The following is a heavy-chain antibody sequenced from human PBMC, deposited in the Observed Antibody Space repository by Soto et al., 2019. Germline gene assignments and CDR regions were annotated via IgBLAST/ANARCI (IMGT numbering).Heavy chain of an antibody. Sequence: ASVKVSCKTSGYTFTNYAIHWVRQAPGQRLEWMGWINAGNGNIKYSQNFQGRVTITSDTSANTAYMELSSVTFEDTAVYYCVRDGLGGNSERYFNPWGQGTLVTVSS. CDR3: VRDGLGGNSERYFNP. CDR2: INAGNGNI. J-gene: IGHJ5*02. D-gene: IGHD2-21*01. V-gene: IGHV1-3*01. CDR1: GYTFTNYA.